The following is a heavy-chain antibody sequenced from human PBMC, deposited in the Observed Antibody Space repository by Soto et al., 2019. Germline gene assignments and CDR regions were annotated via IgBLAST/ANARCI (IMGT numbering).Heavy chain of an antibody. J-gene: IGHJ3*02. CDR3: ARDAFDI. CDR2: TYNSGST. Sequence: QVQLQESGPGLVKPSETLSLTCTVSGGSIRTSDWSWIRQPPGKGLEWIGYTYNSGSTNYNPSLKSRVTISVDTSKNQFSLHLSSVTAADTAVYYCARDAFDIWGQGTMVTVSS. CDR1: GGSIRTSD. V-gene: IGHV4-59*01.